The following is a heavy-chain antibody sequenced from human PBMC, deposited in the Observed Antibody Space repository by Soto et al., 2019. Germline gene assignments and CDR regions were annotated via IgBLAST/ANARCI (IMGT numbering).Heavy chain of an antibody. Sequence: ASVKVSCKSSGYPFNTYYLHWVRQAPGQGLEWMGMIHPSGGGSTYAQKFLGRVTMTMDSSTSTVFMELTSLRSADTAVYYCARGGHIAVVTDSFDAWGQGTLVTVAS. CDR2: IHPSGGGS. V-gene: IGHV1-46*02. CDR3: ARGGHIAVVTDSFDA. J-gene: IGHJ4*02. D-gene: IGHD2-21*02. CDR1: GYPFNTYY.